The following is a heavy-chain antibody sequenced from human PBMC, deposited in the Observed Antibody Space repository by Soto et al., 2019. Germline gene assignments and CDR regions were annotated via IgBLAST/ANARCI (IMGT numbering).Heavy chain of an antibody. V-gene: IGHV4-30-4*01. D-gene: IGHD2-8*01. CDR3: ARNGALDY. J-gene: IGHJ4*02. Sequence: LPLTCTVSGGSISSGDYYWSWIRQPPGKGLEWIGYILYSGTTNYNPSLESRLTISVDTSKNQFTLKLTSVTAADTAVYYCARNGALDYWGRGTLVTVSS. CDR1: GGSISSGDYY. CDR2: ILYSGTT.